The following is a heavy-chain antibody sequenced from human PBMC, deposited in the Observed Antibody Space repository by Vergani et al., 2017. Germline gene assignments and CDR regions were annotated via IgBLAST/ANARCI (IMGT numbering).Heavy chain of an antibody. D-gene: IGHD1-14*01. J-gene: IGHJ6*02. CDR1: GYSFTSYW. Sequence: EVQLVQSGAEVKKSGESLKISCKGSGYSFTSYWIGWVRQMPGKGLEWMGIIYPGDSDTRYSPSFQGQVTISADKSISTAYLQWISLNASDTAMSYCAILPKPNSRPTNYYGMDVWGQGTTVTVSS. CDR2: IYPGDSDT. V-gene: IGHV5-51*03. CDR3: AILPKPNSRPTNYYGMDV.